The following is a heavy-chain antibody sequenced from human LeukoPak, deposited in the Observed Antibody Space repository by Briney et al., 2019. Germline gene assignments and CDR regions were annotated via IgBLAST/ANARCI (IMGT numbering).Heavy chain of an antibody. CDR2: VYSDGST. V-gene: IGHV3-53*01. D-gene: IGHD3-10*01. Sequence: GGSLRLSCAASGLTVRNNYMSWVRQAPGKGLEWVSVVYSDGSTYYEDSVKGRFTISRDNAKKSLYLEMNSLRPEDTAVYYCARDQYGLGYGSLFDYWGQGTLVTVSS. CDR3: ARDQYGLGYGSLFDY. J-gene: IGHJ4*02. CDR1: GLTVRNNY.